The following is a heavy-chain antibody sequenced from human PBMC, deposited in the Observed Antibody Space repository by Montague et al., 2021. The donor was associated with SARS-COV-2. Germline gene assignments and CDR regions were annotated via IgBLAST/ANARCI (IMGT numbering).Heavy chain of an antibody. J-gene: IGHJ4*02. CDR3: ARRGSAVPGIMSTDDFDI. CDR1: GFSLSTSGVC. D-gene: IGHD5/OR15-5a*01. Sequence: PALVKPTQTLTLTCTFSGFSLSTSGVCVSWIRQPPGKALEWLALIDWDDDKYYSASLKTRLTISKGPSTNQVVLTMTNMDPVDTATYDCARRGSAVPGIMSTDDFDIWGQGTQVTVSS. V-gene: IGHV2-70*13. CDR2: IDWDDDK.